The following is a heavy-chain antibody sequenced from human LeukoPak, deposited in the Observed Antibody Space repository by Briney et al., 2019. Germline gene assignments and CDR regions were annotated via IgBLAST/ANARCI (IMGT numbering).Heavy chain of an antibody. J-gene: IGHJ4*02. CDR3: ARIRYSYGVPYFDY. CDR2: IYYSGST. D-gene: IGHD5-18*01. Sequence: PSETLSLTCTVSGGSISSYYWSWIRQPPGKGLEWIGYIYYSGSTNYNPSLKSRVTISVDTSKNQFSLKLSSVTAADTAVYYRARIRYSYGVPYFDYWGQGTLSPSPQ. V-gene: IGHV4-59*01. CDR1: GGSISSYY.